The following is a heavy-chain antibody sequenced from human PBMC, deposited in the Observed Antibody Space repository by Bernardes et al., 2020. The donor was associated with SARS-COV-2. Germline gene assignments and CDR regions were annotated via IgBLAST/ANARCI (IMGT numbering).Heavy chain of an antibody. CDR2: INPNSGGT. CDR3: ARGTSSGWYDGHWFDP. J-gene: IGHJ5*02. V-gene: IGHV1-2*04. Sequence: ASVKVSCKASGYTFTGYYMHWVRQAPGQGLEWMGWINPNSGGTNYAQKFQGWVTMTRDTSISTAYMELSRLRSDDTAVYYCARGTSSGWYDGHWFDPWGQGTLVTVSS. D-gene: IGHD6-19*01. CDR1: GYTFTGYY.